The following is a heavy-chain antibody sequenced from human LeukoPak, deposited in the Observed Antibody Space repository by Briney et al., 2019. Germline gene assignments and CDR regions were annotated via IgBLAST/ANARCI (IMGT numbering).Heavy chain of an antibody. Sequence: ASVKVSCKASHYTFTAYGISWVRQAPGQGLEWMGWISTNKGHTNYAQNFQGRLTMTTETSTSTVHMELRSLRSDDTAVYYCVRGFYEEVWGRWDDCFDPWGQGTLVTVSS. D-gene: IGHD3-16*01. J-gene: IGHJ5*02. V-gene: IGHV1-18*01. CDR3: VRGFYEEVWGRWDDCFDP. CDR2: ISTNKGHT. CDR1: HYTFTAYG.